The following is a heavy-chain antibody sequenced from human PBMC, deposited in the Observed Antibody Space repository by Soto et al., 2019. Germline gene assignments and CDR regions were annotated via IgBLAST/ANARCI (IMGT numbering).Heavy chain of an antibody. Sequence: SETLSLTCAVYGGSFSGYYWSWIRQPPGKGLEWIGEINHSGSTNYNPSLKSRVTISVDTSKNQFSLKLSSVTAADTAVYYCARAHCSGGSCYQPPGYWGQGTLVTVSS. V-gene: IGHV4-34*01. CDR1: GGSFSGYY. J-gene: IGHJ4*02. CDR2: INHSGST. D-gene: IGHD2-15*01. CDR3: ARAHCSGGSCYQPPGY.